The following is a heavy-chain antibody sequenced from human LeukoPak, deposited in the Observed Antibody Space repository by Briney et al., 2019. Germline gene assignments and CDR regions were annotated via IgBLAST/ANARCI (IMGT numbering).Heavy chain of an antibody. Sequence: GASVKVSCKASGYTFTGYYMHWVRQAPRQGLEWMGRINPNSGGTNYAQKFQGRVTMTRDTSISTAYMELSTLRSDDTAVYYCARDTHSSAAGDFDYWGQGTLVTVSS. CDR3: ARDTHSSAAGDFDY. CDR1: GYTFTGYY. D-gene: IGHD6-13*01. J-gene: IGHJ4*02. V-gene: IGHV1-2*06. CDR2: INPNSGGT.